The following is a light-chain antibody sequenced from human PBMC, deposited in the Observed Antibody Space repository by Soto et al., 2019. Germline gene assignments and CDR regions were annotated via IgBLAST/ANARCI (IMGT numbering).Light chain of an antibody. V-gene: IGKV1-5*01. Sequence: DIQMTQSPSTLSASVGDRVTITWRASQSFSTWLAWSQQKPWKAPKLLIYDASSLESGVPPRFSGSVSGTEFTLAVSSRQPDDFANQYCQQYNSHSPYTLGQGTKVEIK. CDR1: QSFSTW. J-gene: IGKJ1*01. CDR2: DAS. CDR3: QQYNSHSPYT.